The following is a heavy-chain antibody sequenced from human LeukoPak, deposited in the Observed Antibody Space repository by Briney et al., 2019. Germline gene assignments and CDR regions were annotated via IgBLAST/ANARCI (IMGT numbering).Heavy chain of an antibody. V-gene: IGHV3-7*01. CDR1: GFTFSRYW. CDR3: ARDQPLLYPFDY. J-gene: IGHJ4*02. CDR2: IKQDGSEK. Sequence: GGSLRLSCAASGFTFSRYWMTWVRQAPGKGLEWVANIKQDGSEKYYVDSVKGRFTISRDNAKNTLYLQMNSLRAEDTAVYYCARDQPLLYPFDYWGQGTLVTVSS. D-gene: IGHD2-2*02.